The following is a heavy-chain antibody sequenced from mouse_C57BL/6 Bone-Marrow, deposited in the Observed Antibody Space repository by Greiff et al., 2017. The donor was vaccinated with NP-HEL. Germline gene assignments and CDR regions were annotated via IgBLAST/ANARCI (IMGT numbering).Heavy chain of an antibody. CDR1: GYTFTSYW. CDR2: INPSNGGT. D-gene: IGHD2-5*01. CDR3: ARSRAYDSNCEVFCAY. V-gene: IGHV1-53*01. J-gene: IGHJ3*01. Sequence: QVQLQESGTELVKPGASVKLSCKASGYTFTSYWMHWVKQRPGQGLEWIGNINPSNGGTNYNEKFKSKATLTVDKSSSTAYLQLSSLTSEDSAVYYCARSRAYDSNCEVFCAYWGQGTLVTVAA.